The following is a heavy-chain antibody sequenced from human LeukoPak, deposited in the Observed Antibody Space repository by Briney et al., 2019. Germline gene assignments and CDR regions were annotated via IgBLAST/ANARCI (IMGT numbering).Heavy chain of an antibody. J-gene: IGHJ4*02. CDR3: ARASYYYDSSGYYALDYFDY. CDR1: GYTFTSYD. Sequence: ASVKVSCKASGYTFTSYDINWVRQATGQGLEWMGWMNPNSGNTGYAQKFQGRVTMTRNTSISTAYMELSSLRSEDTAVYYCARASYYYDSSGYYALDYFDYWGRGTLVTVSS. V-gene: IGHV1-8*01. CDR2: MNPNSGNT. D-gene: IGHD3-22*01.